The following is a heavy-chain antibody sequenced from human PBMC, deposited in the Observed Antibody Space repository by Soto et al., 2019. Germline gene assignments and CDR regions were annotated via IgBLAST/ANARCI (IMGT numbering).Heavy chain of an antibody. V-gene: IGHV3-48*02. CDR3: ARDMAPRIVGATRGGVHDAFDI. Sequence: EVQLVESGGGLVQPGGSLRLSCAASGLTFSSYSMNWVRQAPGKGLEWVSYISSSSSTIYYADSVKGRFTISRDNAKNSLYLQMNSLRDEDTAVYYCARDMAPRIVGATRGGVHDAFDIWGQGTMVTVSS. CDR1: GLTFSSYS. D-gene: IGHD1-26*01. J-gene: IGHJ3*02. CDR2: ISSSSSTI.